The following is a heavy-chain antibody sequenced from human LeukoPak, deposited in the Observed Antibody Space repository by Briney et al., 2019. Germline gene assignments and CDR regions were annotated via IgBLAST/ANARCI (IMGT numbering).Heavy chain of an antibody. J-gene: IGHJ4*02. CDR3: ARAPPIQLWPIITNFDY. V-gene: IGHV3-30*02. D-gene: IGHD5-18*01. Sequence: GGSLRLSCAASGFTFSSYGMHWVRQAPGKGLEWVAFIRYDGSNKYYADSVKGRFTISRDNSKNTLYLQMNSLRAEDTAVYYCARAPPIQLWPIITNFDYWGQGTLVTVSS. CDR2: IRYDGSNK. CDR1: GFTFSSYG.